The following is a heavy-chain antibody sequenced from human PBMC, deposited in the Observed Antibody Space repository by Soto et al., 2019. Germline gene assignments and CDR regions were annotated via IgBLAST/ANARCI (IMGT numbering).Heavy chain of an antibody. D-gene: IGHD6-19*01. Sequence: QVQLQESGPGLVKPSGTLSLTCAVSGGSISSTNWWSWVRQPPGKGLEWIGEIYHSGSTNYNPSLKSRVTISVDKSKTQFALKLRSVTAADTAVYYGASVWDFSSAWVDYWGQGTLVTVSS. CDR1: GGSISSTNW. J-gene: IGHJ4*02. CDR2: IYHSGST. CDR3: ASVWDFSSAWVDY. V-gene: IGHV4-4*02.